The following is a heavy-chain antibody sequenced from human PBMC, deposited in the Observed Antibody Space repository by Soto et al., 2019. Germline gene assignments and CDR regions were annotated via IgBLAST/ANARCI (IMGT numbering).Heavy chain of an antibody. CDR3: ARVLVLMVYATNCFDP. Sequence: SETLSLTCAVYGGAFSGYYWSGIRRPPGKGLEWIGEINHSGSTNYNPSLKSRVTISVDTSKNQFSLKLSSVTAADTAVYYCARVLVLMVYATNCFDPWGQGTLVPVSS. J-gene: IGHJ5*02. CDR1: GGAFSGYY. V-gene: IGHV4-34*01. CDR2: INHSGST. D-gene: IGHD2-8*01.